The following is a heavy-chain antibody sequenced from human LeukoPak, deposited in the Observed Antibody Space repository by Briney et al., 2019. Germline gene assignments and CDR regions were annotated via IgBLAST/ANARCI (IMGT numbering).Heavy chain of an antibody. D-gene: IGHD3-3*01. CDR2: ISYDGSNK. CDR3: AKDQGSGITIFGVARRVFDY. J-gene: IGHJ4*02. CDR1: GFTFSSYG. V-gene: IGHV3-30*18. Sequence: PGGSLRLSCAASGFTFSSYGMHWVRQAPGKGLEWVAVISYDGSNKYYADSVKGRFTISRDNSKNTLYLQMNSLRAEDTAVYYCAKDQGSGITIFGVARRVFDYWGQGTLVTVSS.